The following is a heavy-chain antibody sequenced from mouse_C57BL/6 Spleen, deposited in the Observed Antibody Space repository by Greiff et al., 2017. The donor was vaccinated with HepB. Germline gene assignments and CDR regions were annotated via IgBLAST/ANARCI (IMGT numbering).Heavy chain of an antibody. CDR3: AKAYSNYVGYAMDY. V-gene: IGHV2-4*01. D-gene: IGHD2-5*01. CDR2: IWSGGST. CDR1: GFSLTSYG. J-gene: IGHJ4*01. Sequence: QVQLQQSGPGLVQPSQSLSITCTVSGFSLTSYGVHWVRQPPGKGLEWLGVIWSGGSTDYNAAFISRLSISKDNSKSQVFFKMNSLQADDTAIYYCAKAYSNYVGYAMDYWGQGTSVTVSS.